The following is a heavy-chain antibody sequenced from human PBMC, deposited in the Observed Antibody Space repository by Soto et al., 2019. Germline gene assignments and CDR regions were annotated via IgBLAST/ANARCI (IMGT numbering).Heavy chain of an antibody. V-gene: IGHV3-30*04. CDR2: LSYNGSMK. D-gene: IGHD6-13*01. CDR1: EFTFSSYA. J-gene: IGHJ4*02. Sequence: QVQLVESGGGVVQPGKSLRLSCAASEFTFSSYAMHWVRQAPGQGLEWVAVLSYNGSMKYYADSVKGRFTISRDNSKNALYVQMNSLRAEDTSVYYCSRYYSSNPSYYFYYWGQGTLVTVSS. CDR3: SRYYSSNPSYYFYY.